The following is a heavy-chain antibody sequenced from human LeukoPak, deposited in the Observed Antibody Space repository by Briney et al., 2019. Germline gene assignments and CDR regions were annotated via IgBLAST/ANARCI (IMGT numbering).Heavy chain of an antibody. CDR2: IIPIFGTA. J-gene: IGHJ4*02. D-gene: IGHD3-16*01. V-gene: IGHV1-69*06. CDR1: GGTFSSYA. CDR3: AIGYYDYVWGSYMLDY. Sequence: GSSVKVSCKASGGTFSSYAISWVRQAPGQGLEWMGGIIPIFGTANYAQKFQGRVTITADKSTSTAYMELSSLRSEDTAVYYCAIGYYDYVWGSYMLDYWGQGTLVTVSS.